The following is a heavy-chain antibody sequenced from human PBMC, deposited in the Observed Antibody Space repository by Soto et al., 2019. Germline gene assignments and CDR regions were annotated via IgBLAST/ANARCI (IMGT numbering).Heavy chain of an antibody. D-gene: IGHD3-3*01. CDR2: IYYSGST. J-gene: IGHJ4*02. Sequence: SETLSLTCTVSGGSISSGGYYWSWIRQHPGKGLEWIGYIYYSGSTYYNPSLKSRVTISVDTSKNQFSLKLSSVTAADTAVYYCARGGGKITIFGVVIISGPDYWGQGTLVTVSS. CDR3: ARGGGKITIFGVVIISGPDY. V-gene: IGHV4-31*03. CDR1: GGSISSGGYY.